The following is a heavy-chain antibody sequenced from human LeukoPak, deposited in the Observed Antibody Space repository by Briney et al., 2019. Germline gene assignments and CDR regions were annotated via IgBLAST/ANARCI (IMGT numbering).Heavy chain of an antibody. D-gene: IGHD2-21*02. CDR3: TTVGGDGVYYGMDV. J-gene: IGHJ6*02. V-gene: IGHV3-15*01. CDR1: GFTFSNAW. Sequence: GGSLRLSCAASGFTFSNAWMSWVRHAPGKGLEWVGRIKRKTDGGTTDYAAPVKGSFTISRDDSKNTLYLQMNSLKTEDTAVYYCTTVGGDGVYYGMDVWGQGTTVTVSS. CDR2: IKRKTDGGTT.